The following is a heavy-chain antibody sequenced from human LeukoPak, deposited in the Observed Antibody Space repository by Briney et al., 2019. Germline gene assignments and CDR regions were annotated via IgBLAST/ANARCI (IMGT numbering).Heavy chain of an antibody. D-gene: IGHD4-17*01. J-gene: IGHJ4*02. CDR3: ARAYGETSY. Sequence: SVTVSCKASAGTISSHAISGVRQAPGLGLEWMGGIIPIFGTANYAQKFQGRVTITADESTSTAYMELSSLRSEDSAVYYCARAYGETSYWGQGTLVTVSS. CDR2: IIPIFGTA. CDR1: AGTISSHA. V-gene: IGHV1-69*13.